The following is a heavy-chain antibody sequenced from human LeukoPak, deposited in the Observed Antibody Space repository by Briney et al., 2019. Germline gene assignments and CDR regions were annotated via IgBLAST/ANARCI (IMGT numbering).Heavy chain of an antibody. Sequence: PGGSLRLSCGASGFTFNSEWMSWVRQAPGEGLEWVAIIKPDGSATSYVDSAKGRFTISRDNAKNSLSLQMHSLKADDTGVYYCVRGGSMDVWGQGTAVTVSS. V-gene: IGHV3-7*05. CDR3: VRGGSMDV. CDR2: IKPDGSAT. CDR1: GFTFNSEW. J-gene: IGHJ6*02.